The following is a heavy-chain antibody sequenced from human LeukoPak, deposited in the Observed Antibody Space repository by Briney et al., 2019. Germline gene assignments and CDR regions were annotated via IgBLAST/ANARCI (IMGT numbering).Heavy chain of an antibody. J-gene: IGHJ4*02. CDR2: IRYDGSNK. CDR1: GFTFSSYG. CDR3: AKGPSSGYYYFDY. D-gene: IGHD3-22*01. Sequence: PGGSLRLSCAASGFTFSSYGMHWVRQAPGKGLERVAFIRYDGSNKYYADSVKGRFTISRDNSKNTLYLQMNSLRAEDTAVYYCAKGPSSGYYYFDYWGQGTLVTVSS. V-gene: IGHV3-30*02.